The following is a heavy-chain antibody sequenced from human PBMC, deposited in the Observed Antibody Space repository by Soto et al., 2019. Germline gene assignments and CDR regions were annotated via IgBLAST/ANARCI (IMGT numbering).Heavy chain of an antibody. V-gene: IGHV1-58*01. Sequence: QMQLVQSGPEVTKPGTSMKVSCKASGFPFTTSAVQWVRQARGQRLEWIGWIVVGSGNTNYAQKFQERVTITRDMSTSTAYMELSSLRFEDTAVYYCVAVRGEGAIGTWYYYYGMDVWGQGTTVTVSS. CDR2: IVVGSGNT. CDR1: GFPFTTSA. D-gene: IGHD1-26*01. CDR3: VAVRGEGAIGTWYYYYGMDV. J-gene: IGHJ6*02.